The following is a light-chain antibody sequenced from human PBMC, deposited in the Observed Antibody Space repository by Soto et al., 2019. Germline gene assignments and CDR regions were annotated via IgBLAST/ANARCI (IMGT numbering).Light chain of an antibody. CDR1: SGPTDYI. V-gene: IGLV4-60*03. J-gene: IGLJ2*01. Sequence: QSVLTQSSSASASLGSSVKLTCTLTSGPTDYIVAWHQQQPGRAPRYLMSLEDSGAYNRGRGVPDRFSASSSGADRYLTISNLQTDDEANYYCETWDSITRVFGGGTKVTVL. CDR3: ETWDSITRV. CDR2: LEDSGAY.